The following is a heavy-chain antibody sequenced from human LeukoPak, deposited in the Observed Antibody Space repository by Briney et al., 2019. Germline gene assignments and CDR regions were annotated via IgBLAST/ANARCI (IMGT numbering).Heavy chain of an antibody. CDR2: IYYSGST. D-gene: IGHD3-22*01. V-gene: IGHV4-59*01. J-gene: IGHJ1*01. CDR1: GGSISSYS. CDR3: ARSDSSGYSLMEH. Sequence: PSETLSLTCTVSGGSISSYSWSWIRQPPGKGLEWIGYIYYSGSTNYNPSLKSRVTISVDTSKNQFSLKLSSVTAADTAVYYCARSDSSGYSLMEHWGQGTLVTVSS.